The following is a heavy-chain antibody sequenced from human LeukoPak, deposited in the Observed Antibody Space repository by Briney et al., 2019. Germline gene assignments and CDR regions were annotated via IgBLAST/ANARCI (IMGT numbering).Heavy chain of an antibody. D-gene: IGHD3-16*02. J-gene: IGHJ4*02. CDR2: ISAYNGNT. V-gene: IGHV1-18*01. CDR3: ARPTFGGVIVPDDY. CDR1: GYTFTSYG. Sequence: GASVTVSCKASGYTFTSYGISWVRQAPGQGLEGMGWISAYNGNTNYAQKLQGRVTMTTDTSTSTAYMELRSLRSDDTAVYYCARPTFGGVIVPDDYWGQGTLVTVSS.